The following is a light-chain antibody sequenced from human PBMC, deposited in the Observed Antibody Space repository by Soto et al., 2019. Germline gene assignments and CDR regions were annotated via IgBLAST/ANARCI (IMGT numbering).Light chain of an antibody. CDR1: QSVSSSY. CDR2: LAS. V-gene: IGKV3-20*01. J-gene: IGKJ1*01. Sequence: EIVLTQYPGTLSLSPGEGATLSCRAIQSVSSSYLAWYQQKPGQAPRLLIYLASSRAPGIPDRFSGSGSGTDFTLTISRLEPEDFAVYYCQQYGSSPPWTFGQGTKVDIK. CDR3: QQYGSSPPWT.